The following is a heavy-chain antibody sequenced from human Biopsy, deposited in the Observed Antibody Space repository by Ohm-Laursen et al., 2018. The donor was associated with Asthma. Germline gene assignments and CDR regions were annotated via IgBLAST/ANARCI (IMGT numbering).Heavy chain of an antibody. CDR1: GLSLRIPGVG. CDR3: ALSQDSGFDDHSPSWFDP. V-gene: IGHV2-5*02. D-gene: IGHD3-9*01. CDR2: IYWDDYN. Sequence: TQTLTLTCSFSGLSLRIPGVGVGWIRQSPGKALEWLALIYWDDYNLFRPSLKRRLTITKDPSKNQVVLTMTKMDPVDSGTYYCALSQDSGFDDHSPSWFDPWGQGTLVTVSS. J-gene: IGHJ5*02.